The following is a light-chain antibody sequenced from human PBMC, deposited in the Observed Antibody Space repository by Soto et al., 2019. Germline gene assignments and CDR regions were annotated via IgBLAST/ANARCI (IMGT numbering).Light chain of an antibody. CDR2: GAF. CDR3: QQYGSSPRT. J-gene: IGKJ1*01. V-gene: IGKV3-20*01. CDR1: QSVSSNY. Sequence: EIVLTQSPATRSLSLGERATLSCRASQSVSSNYLAWYQQKAGQAPRLLIYGAFKRATGIPDRFSGSGSGTDFTLTISRMEPEDFAVYCCQQYGSSPRTFGQGTKWEIK.